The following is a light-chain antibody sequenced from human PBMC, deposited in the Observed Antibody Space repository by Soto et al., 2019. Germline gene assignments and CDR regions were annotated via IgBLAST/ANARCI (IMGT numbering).Light chain of an antibody. J-gene: IGLJ3*02. CDR2: EAT. V-gene: IGLV2-23*01. CDR1: SSDIGSYDV. Sequence: QSALTQPASVSGSPGQSITISCTGTSSDIGSYDVVSWYQQHAGRAPKVMIYEATRRPSGVSNRFSGSKSGNTASLTISGLQAEDEADYHCCSYAGSSTWVFGGGTKVTVL. CDR3: CSYAGSSTWV.